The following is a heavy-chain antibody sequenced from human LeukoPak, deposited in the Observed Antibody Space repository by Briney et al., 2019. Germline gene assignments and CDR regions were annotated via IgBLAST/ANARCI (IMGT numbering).Heavy chain of an antibody. V-gene: IGHV3-30*18. D-gene: IGHD6-6*01. CDR1: GFTFSSYG. Sequence: PGGSLRLSCAASGFTFSSYGMHWVRQAPGKGLEWVAVISYDGSNKYYADSVKGRFTISRDNSKNTLYLQMNSLRAEDTAVYYCAKDLVGGYSSSSVDDYWGQGTLVTVSS. CDR3: AKDLVGGYSSSSVDDY. CDR2: ISYDGSNK. J-gene: IGHJ4*02.